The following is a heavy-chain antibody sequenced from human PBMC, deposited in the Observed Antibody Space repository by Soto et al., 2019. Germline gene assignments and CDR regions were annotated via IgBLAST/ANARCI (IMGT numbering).Heavy chain of an antibody. CDR3: SRYWASGNWIPFDY. J-gene: IGHJ4*02. CDR1: GFTFSSYA. V-gene: IGHV3-30-3*01. Sequence: QVQLVESGGGVVQPGRSLRLSCAASGFTFSSYAMHWVRQAPGKGLEWVAVISYDGSNKYYADSVKGRFTISRDNSKNALYLQMNRLRAEDTAVYYCSRYWASGNWIPFDYWGQGNLVTVSS. D-gene: IGHD1-1*01. CDR2: ISYDGSNK.